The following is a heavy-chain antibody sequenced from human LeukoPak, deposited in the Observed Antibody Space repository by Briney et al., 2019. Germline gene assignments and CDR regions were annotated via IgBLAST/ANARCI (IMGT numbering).Heavy chain of an antibody. J-gene: IGHJ4*02. CDR2: IYPGDSDT. D-gene: IGHD2-21*02. Sequence: GESLKISCKGSGYSFTSYWIGWVRQMPGKGLEWMGIIYPGDSDTRYSPSFQGQVTISADKSISTAYLQWSSLKASDTAMYYCARQGSYCGGDCSPFDYWGQGTLVTVSS. CDR3: ARQGSYCGGDCSPFDY. V-gene: IGHV5-51*01. CDR1: GYSFTSYW.